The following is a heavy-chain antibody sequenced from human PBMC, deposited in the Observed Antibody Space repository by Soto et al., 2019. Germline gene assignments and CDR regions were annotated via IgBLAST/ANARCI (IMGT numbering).Heavy chain of an antibody. CDR3: ARESIAAAGAVDY. V-gene: IGHV4-30-2*01. D-gene: IGHD6-13*01. CDR1: GGSISSGGYS. Sequence: SETLSLTCAVSGGSISSGGYSWSWIRQPPGKGLEWIGYIYHSGSTYYNPSLKSRVTISVDTSKNQFSLKLSSVTAADTAVYYCARESIAAAGAVDYWGQGTLVTVSS. CDR2: IYHSGST. J-gene: IGHJ4*02.